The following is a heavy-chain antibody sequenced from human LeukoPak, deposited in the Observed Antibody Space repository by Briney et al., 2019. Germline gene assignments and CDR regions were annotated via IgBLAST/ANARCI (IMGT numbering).Heavy chain of an antibody. CDR2: ISAYNGNT. CDR1: GYTSTSYG. CDR3: ARDQYGYSSSWYVGDY. J-gene: IGHJ4*02. Sequence: ASVKVSCKASGYTSTSYGISWVRQAPGQGLEWMGWISAYNGNTNYAQKLQGRVTMTTDTSTSTAYMELRSLRSDDTAVYYCARDQYGYSSSWYVGDYWGQGTLVTVSS. V-gene: IGHV1-18*01. D-gene: IGHD6-13*01.